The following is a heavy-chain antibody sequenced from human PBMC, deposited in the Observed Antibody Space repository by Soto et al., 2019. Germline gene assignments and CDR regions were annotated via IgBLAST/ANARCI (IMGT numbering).Heavy chain of an antibody. D-gene: IGHD3-10*01. CDR3: ARPRYMVRGVKTEDPFDY. V-gene: IGHV3-48*01. CDR1: GFTFSSYS. CDR2: ISSSSSTI. J-gene: IGHJ4*02. Sequence: EVQLVESGGGLVQPGGSLRLSCAASGFTFSSYSMNWVRQAPGKGLEWVSYISSSSSTIYYADSVKGRFTISRDNAKTSLYLQMNSLRAEDTAVYYCARPRYMVRGVKTEDPFDYWGQGTLVTVSS.